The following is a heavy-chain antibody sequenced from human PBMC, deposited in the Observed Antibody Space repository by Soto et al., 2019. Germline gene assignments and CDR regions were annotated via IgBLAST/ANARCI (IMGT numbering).Heavy chain of an antibody. CDR3: ARDPLHLVAAAAGFDY. J-gene: IGHJ4*02. D-gene: IGHD6-13*01. CDR2: IYYSGST. Sequence: SETLSLTCTVSGGSISSSSYYWGWIRQPPGKGLEWIGSIYYSGSTYYNPSLKSRVTISVDTSKNQFSLKLSSVTTADTAVYYCARDPLHLVAAAAGFDYWGQGTLVTVSS. V-gene: IGHV4-39*02. CDR1: GGSISSSSYY.